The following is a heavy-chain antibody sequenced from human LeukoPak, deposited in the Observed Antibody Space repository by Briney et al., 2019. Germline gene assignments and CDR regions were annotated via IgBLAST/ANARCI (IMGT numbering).Heavy chain of an antibody. CDR1: GFTFSSYA. CDR2: ISSNGGST. CDR3: ARASSSSFSSAFDI. Sequence: PGGSLRLSCAASGFTFSSYAMHWVRQAPGKGLEYVSAISSNGGSTYYANSVKGRFTISRDNSKNTLYLQMGSLRAEDMAVYYCARASSSSFSSAFDIWGQGTMVTVSS. J-gene: IGHJ3*02. V-gene: IGHV3-64*01. D-gene: IGHD6-13*01.